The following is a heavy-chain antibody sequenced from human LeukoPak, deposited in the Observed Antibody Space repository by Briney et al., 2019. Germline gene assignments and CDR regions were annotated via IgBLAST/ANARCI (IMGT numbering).Heavy chain of an antibody. CDR3: AREGDGYNYIGY. Sequence: SETLSLTCTVSGSSISSYYWSWIRQPPGKGLEWIGYIYYSGSTNYNPSLKSRVTISVDTSKNQFSLKLSSVTAADTAVYYCAREGDGYNYIGYWGQGTLVTVSS. J-gene: IGHJ4*02. CDR2: IYYSGST. CDR1: GSSISSYY. V-gene: IGHV4-59*01. D-gene: IGHD5-24*01.